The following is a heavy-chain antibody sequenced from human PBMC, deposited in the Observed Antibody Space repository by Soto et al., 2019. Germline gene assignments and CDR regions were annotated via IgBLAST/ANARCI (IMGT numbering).Heavy chain of an antibody. Sequence: XTVKVSCTASGYPLTSYYLDWVRQSPGQGPEWMGIINPSGGITNDAQKFQDRVTMTSDTSTSTVYMELSSLRSEDTAVYYCARGISTTRYYYYYGMDVWGQGTTVTVS. CDR1: GYPLTSYY. D-gene: IGHD2-2*01. V-gene: IGHV1-46*01. CDR3: ARGISTTRYYYYYGMDV. CDR2: INPSGGIT. J-gene: IGHJ6*02.